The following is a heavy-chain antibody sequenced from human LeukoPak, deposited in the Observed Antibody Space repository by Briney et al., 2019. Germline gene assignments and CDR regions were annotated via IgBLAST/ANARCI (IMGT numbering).Heavy chain of an antibody. CDR1: GFTFSSYA. J-gene: IGHJ5*02. CDR3: ARDRSSGWYNNWFDP. CDR2: ISYDRGNK. D-gene: IGHD6-19*01. Sequence: PGGSLRLSCAASGFTFSSYAMHWVRQAPGKGLEWVAVISYDRGNKYYADSVKGRFTISRDNSKNTLYLQMNSLRPEDTAVYYCARDRSSGWYNNWFDPWGQGTLVTVSS. V-gene: IGHV3-30-3*01.